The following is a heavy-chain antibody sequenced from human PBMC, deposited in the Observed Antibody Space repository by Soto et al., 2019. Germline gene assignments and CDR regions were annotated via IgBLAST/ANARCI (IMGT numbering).Heavy chain of an antibody. V-gene: IGHV1-69*12. J-gene: IGHJ3*01. Sequence: QVQLVQSGAEVKKPGSSVKVSCKASGGSFRREAINWVRQAPGQGPEWMGGILPFFNTADYAKKFQGRVTPTADVSTTTVCMELGSLRFEDTAVYDCARGDEFGGNSEAFEVWGQGTMVIVSS. CDR1: GGSFRREA. CDR2: ILPFFNTA. CDR3: ARGDEFGGNSEAFEV. D-gene: IGHD2-15*01.